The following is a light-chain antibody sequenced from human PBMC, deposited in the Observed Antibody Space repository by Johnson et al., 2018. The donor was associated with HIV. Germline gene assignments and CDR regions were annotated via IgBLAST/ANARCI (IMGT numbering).Light chain of an antibody. CDR2: DNN. CDR3: GTWDSSLSAGV. Sequence: QSVLTQPPSVSAAPGQKVTISCSGSSSNIGNNYVSWYQQLPGTAPKLLIYDNNKRPSGIPDRFSGSKSGTSATLGITGLQNGDEADYYCGTWDSSLSAGVVGTGTKVTVL. V-gene: IGLV1-51*01. J-gene: IGLJ1*01. CDR1: SSNIGNNY.